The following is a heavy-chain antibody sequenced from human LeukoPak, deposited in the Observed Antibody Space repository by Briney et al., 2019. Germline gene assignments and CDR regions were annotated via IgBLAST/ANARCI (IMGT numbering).Heavy chain of an antibody. V-gene: IGHV3-11*04. D-gene: IGHD1-14*01. CDR2: ISSSGSTI. CDR1: GFTFSNYY. CDR3: AREDNGNAFDI. J-gene: IGHJ3*02. Sequence: GGSLRLSCAASGFTFSNYYMSWIRQAPGKGLERVSYISSSGSTIYYADSVKGRFTISRDNAKNSPYLQMNSLRAEDTAVYYCAREDNGNAFDIWGQGTMVTVSS.